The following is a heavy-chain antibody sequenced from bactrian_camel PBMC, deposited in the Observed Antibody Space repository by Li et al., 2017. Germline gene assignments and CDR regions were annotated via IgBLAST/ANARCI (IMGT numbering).Heavy chain of an antibody. J-gene: IGHJ4*01. D-gene: IGHD8*01. CDR1: GYPSSRHC. V-gene: IGHV3S31*01. Sequence: VQLVESGGGSVQAGGSLGLSCAHSGYPSSRHCMGWFRQAPGKAREGIAGIRRNGDAYYADSVKGRFTISRDNAQNALYLQMNNLQAEDTAMYFCAADVANTALGRGGRWARLRDVDWNYWGQGTQVTVS. CDR2: IRRNGDA. CDR3: AADVANTALGRGGRWARLRDVDWNY.